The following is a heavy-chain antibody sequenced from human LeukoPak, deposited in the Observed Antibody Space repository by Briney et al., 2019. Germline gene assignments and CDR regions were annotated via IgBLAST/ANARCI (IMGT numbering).Heavy chain of an antibody. V-gene: IGHV1-46*01. J-gene: IGHJ4*02. CDR2: VNPSDGTT. D-gene: IGHD1-26*01. Sequence: ASVKVSCKASGYTFTSYYIHWVRQAPGQGLEWMGIVNPSDGTTNYAQKFQGRVTMTRDTSTSTVYMELSGLRSEDTAVCYCARVKDQVGAAYYFDYWGQGTLVTVSS. CDR3: ARVKDQVGAAYYFDY. CDR1: GYTFTSYY.